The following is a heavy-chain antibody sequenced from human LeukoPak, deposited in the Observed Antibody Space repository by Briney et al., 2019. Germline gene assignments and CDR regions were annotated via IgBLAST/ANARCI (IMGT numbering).Heavy chain of an antibody. CDR2: ISNSGST. V-gene: IGHV4-61*01. D-gene: IGHD3-22*01. CDR3: ARSPSGYRFDS. CDR1: GGYVNRGTFF. J-gene: IGHJ4*02. Sequence: SETLSLTCAVSGGYVNRGTFFWTWIRKPPGKGLEWIGYISNSGSTNYHPSLKSRVTISSDTSKTQFTLRLTSVTAADTAVYYCARSPSGYRFDSWGQGTLVTVSS.